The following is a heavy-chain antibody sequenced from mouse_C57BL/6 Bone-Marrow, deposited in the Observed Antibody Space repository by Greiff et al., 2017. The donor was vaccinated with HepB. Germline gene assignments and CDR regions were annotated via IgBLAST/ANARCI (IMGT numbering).Heavy chain of an antibody. CDR2: ISSGGSYT. Sequence: EVQRVESGGDLVKPGGSLKLSCAASGFTFSSYGMSWVRQTPDKRLEWVATISSGGSYTYYPDSVKGRFTISRDNAKNTLYLQMSSLKSEDTAMYCCARRAAQAWFAYWGQGTLVTVSA. CDR1: GFTFSSYG. CDR3: ARRAAQAWFAY. J-gene: IGHJ3*01. D-gene: IGHD3-2*02. V-gene: IGHV5-6*01.